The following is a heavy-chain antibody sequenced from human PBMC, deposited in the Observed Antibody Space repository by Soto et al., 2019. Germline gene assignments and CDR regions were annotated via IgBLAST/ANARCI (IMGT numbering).Heavy chain of an antibody. V-gene: IGHV1-69*13. CDR3: ARDEVGAAGTLMGVWFDP. J-gene: IGHJ5*02. D-gene: IGHD6-13*01. Sequence: SVKVSCKASGGTFSSYAISWVRQAPRQGLEWMGGIIPIFGTANYAQKFQGRVTITADESTSTAYMELSSLRSEDTAVYYCARDEVGAAGTLMGVWFDPWGQGTLVTVSS. CDR1: GGTFSSYA. CDR2: IIPIFGTA.